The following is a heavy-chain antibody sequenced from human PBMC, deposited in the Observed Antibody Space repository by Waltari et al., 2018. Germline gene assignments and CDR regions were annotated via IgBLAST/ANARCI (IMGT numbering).Heavy chain of an antibody. CDR1: GGTFSSYA. J-gene: IGHJ6*03. CDR3: ARGKYYYDSSGYFYYYYYMDV. CDR2: ISPIFGTA. V-gene: IGHV1-69*01. Sequence: QVQLVQSGAEVKKPGSSVKVSCKASGGTFSSYAISWVRQAPGQGLEWVGGISPIFGTANYAQKFQGRVTITADESTSTAYMELSSLRSEDTAVYYCARGKYYYDSSGYFYYYYYMDVWGKGTTVTVSS. D-gene: IGHD3-22*01.